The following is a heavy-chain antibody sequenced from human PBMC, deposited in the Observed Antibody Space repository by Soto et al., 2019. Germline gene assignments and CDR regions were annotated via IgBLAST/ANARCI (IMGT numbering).Heavy chain of an antibody. V-gene: IGHV3-64D*06. CDR3: VKDIVVVPAASAYYYYGMDV. Sequence: GGSLRLSCSASGFTFSSYAMHWVRQAPGKGLEYVSAISSNGGSTYYADSVNGRFTISRDNSKNTLYLQMSSLRAEDTAVYYCVKDIVVVPAASAYYYYGMDVWGQGTTVTVSS. CDR1: GFTFSSYA. CDR2: ISSNGGST. J-gene: IGHJ6*02. D-gene: IGHD2-2*01.